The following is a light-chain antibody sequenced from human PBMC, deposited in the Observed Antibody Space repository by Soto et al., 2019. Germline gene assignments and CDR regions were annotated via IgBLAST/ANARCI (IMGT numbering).Light chain of an antibody. CDR3: QQYKSYWT. CDR2: AAS. CDR1: QGISSY. V-gene: IGKV1-9*01. Sequence: DIQLTQSPSFLSASVGERVTITCRASQGISSYLAWYQQKPGKAPKLLMYAASTLQRGVPSRFSGSGSGTEFTLAISSLQPEDFATYYCQQYKSYWTFGQGTKVDIK. J-gene: IGKJ1*01.